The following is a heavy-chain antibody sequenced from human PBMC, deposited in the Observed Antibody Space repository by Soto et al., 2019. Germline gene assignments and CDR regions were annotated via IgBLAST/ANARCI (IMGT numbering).Heavy chain of an antibody. J-gene: IGHJ4*02. V-gene: IGHV1-3*01. Sequence: QVQLVQSGAEVKKPGASVKVSCKASGYTFTSYAMHWVRQAPGQRLEWMGWINAGNGNTKYSQKFQGRVTITRDTSASTAYMELSSLRSEDTAVYYCARGGWGAAAAGRGLYWGQGTLATVSS. D-gene: IGHD6-13*01. CDR1: GYTFTSYA. CDR3: ARGGWGAAAAGRGLY. CDR2: INAGNGNT.